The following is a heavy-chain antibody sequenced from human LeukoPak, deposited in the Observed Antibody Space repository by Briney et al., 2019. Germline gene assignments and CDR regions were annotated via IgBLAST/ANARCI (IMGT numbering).Heavy chain of an antibody. CDR1: GFTSSDHW. Sequence: PGGSLRLSCAGSGFTSSDHWMQWVRQAPGKGLEWVANINNRGTKSYLADSVRGRFTISRDDARKSLFLQMNSLRGEDTAVYYCTRGDPDYWGQGTLVTVSS. CDR2: INNRGTKS. V-gene: IGHV3-7*01. D-gene: IGHD2-21*02. CDR3: TRGDPDY. J-gene: IGHJ4*02.